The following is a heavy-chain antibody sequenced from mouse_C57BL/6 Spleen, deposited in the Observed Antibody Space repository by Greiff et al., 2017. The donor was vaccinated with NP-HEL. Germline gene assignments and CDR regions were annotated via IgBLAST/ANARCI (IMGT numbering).Heavy chain of an antibody. CDR2: IDPNSGGT. V-gene: IGHV1-72*01. Sequence: VQLQQPGAELVKPGASVKLSCKASGYTFTSYWMHWVKQRPGRGLEWIGRIDPNSGGTKYNEKFKSKATLTVDKPSSTAYMQLSSLTSEDSAVYYCARSSLYDYDAGYYFDYWGQGTTLTVSS. CDR1: GYTFTSYW. CDR3: ARSSLYDYDAGYYFDY. D-gene: IGHD2-4*01. J-gene: IGHJ2*01.